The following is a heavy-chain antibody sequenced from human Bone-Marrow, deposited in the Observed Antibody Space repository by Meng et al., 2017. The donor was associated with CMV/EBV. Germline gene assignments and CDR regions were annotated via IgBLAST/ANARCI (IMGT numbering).Heavy chain of an antibody. CDR2: IKQDGSEK. D-gene: IGHD2-15*01. CDR1: GFTFSSYW. V-gene: IGHV3-7*01. J-gene: IGHJ6*01. CDR3: ARDSSTWRNYYNYGMDV. Sequence: GGSLRLSCAASGFTFSSYWMSWVRQAPGRGLEWVANIKQDGSEKHYVDSLKGRFTISRDNAMNSLYLQMNSLRAEDTATYYCARDSSTWRNYYNYGMDVWGQGTTVTVSS.